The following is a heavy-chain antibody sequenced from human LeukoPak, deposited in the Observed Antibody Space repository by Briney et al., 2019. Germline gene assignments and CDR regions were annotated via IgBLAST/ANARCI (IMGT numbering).Heavy chain of an antibody. CDR1: GFNLASYM. D-gene: IGHD1-1*01. V-gene: IGHV3-21*01. J-gene: IGHJ5*02. Sequence: GGSLRLSCAASGFNLASYMLNWVRQAPGKGLEWVSSISSTGSYIYYADSVKGRFTISRDNPGNVSYLQMDSLRAEDTAVYYCTRVAQSGPTGWFDPWGQGTLVTVSS. CDR3: TRVAQSGPTGWFDP. CDR2: ISSTGSYI.